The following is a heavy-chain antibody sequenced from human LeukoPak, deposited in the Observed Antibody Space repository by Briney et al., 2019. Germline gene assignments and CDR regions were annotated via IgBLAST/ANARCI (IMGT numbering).Heavy chain of an antibody. J-gene: IGHJ6*02. CDR2: IHHRAGA. D-gene: IGHD2-21*02. V-gene: IGHV4-34*01. CDR1: GGSFTDYY. CDR3: ARGPVRDDGLTGISYYFGLDV. Sequence: PSETLSLTCAVYGGSFTDYYRSWIRHLPGKGPEWIGEIHHRAGANYNPSLWGRVTISADTSKNQFSLHLTSVTAADTATFYCARGPVRDDGLTGISYYFGLDVWGHGTTVTVFS.